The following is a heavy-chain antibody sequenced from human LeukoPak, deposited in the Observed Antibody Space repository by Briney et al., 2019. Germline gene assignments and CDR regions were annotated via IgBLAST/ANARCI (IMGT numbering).Heavy chain of an antibody. D-gene: IGHD3-10*01. J-gene: IGHJ6*03. Sequence: GGSLRLSCAASGFTFSSYGMHWVRQAPGKGLEWVAFIRYDGSSKYYADSVKGRFTISRDNSKNTLYLQMNSLRAEDTAVYYCAKDGEVSNSYYYYMDVWGKGTTVTVSS. CDR2: IRYDGSSK. V-gene: IGHV3-30*02. CDR3: AKDGEVSNSYYYYMDV. CDR1: GFTFSSYG.